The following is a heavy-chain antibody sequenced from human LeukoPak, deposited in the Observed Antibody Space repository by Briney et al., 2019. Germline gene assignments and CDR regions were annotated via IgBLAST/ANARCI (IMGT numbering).Heavy chain of an antibody. V-gene: IGHV1-18*01. J-gene: IGHJ4*02. CDR1: GYTFTSYG. CDR3: ARHRLYGDFYFDQ. Sequence: GASVKVSCKASGYTFTSYGISWVRQAPGQGLEWMGWISAYNGNTNYAQKLQGRVTMTTDTSTSTAYMELSRLTSDDTAMYYCARHRLYGDFYFDQWGQGTLVTVSS. CDR2: ISAYNGNT. D-gene: IGHD4-17*01.